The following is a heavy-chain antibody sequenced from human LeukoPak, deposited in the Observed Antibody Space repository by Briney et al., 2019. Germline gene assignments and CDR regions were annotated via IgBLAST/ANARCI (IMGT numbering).Heavy chain of an antibody. CDR1: GGSISDNY. J-gene: IGHJ3*02. CDR2: MDYSGGA. CDR3: ARESQVFDI. Sequence: SETLSLTCTVSGGSISDNYWTWIRQPPGKGLQWIGYMDYSGGANYNPSLKSRITISLDRSKNQFSLKVNSVNAADTAVYYCARESQVFDIWGQGKMVTVSS. V-gene: IGHV4-59*01.